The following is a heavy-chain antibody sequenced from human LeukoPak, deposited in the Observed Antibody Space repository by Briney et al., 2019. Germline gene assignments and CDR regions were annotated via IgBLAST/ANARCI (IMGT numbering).Heavy chain of an antibody. J-gene: IGHJ4*02. D-gene: IGHD3-10*01. CDR1: GFTFSSYA. CDR2: ISGSGGST. Sequence: GGSLILSCAASGFTFSSYAMSWVRQAPGKGLEWVSAISGSGGSTYYSDSVKGRFTISRDNSKNTLYLQMNSLRAEDTAVYYCAKDGGTGVREFDYWGQGTLVTVSS. V-gene: IGHV3-23*01. CDR3: AKDGGTGVREFDY.